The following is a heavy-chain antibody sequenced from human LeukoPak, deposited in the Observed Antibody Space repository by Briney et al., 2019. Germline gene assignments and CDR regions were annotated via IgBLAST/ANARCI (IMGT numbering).Heavy chain of an antibody. CDR2: TYYRSKWLN. J-gene: IGHJ4*02. Sequence: SQTLSLTCAISGDSVSSNSAGWNWIRQSPSRGLEWLGRTYYRSKWLNDYAVSLKSRITANPDTSKNQFSLQLNSVTPEDTAVYYCARAGGEGFDHWGQGTLVTVSS. D-gene: IGHD3-16*01. CDR1: GDSVSSNSAG. CDR3: ARAGGEGFDH. V-gene: IGHV6-1*01.